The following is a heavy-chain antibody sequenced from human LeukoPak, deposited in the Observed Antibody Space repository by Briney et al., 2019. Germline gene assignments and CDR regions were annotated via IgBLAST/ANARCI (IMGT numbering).Heavy chain of an antibody. J-gene: IGHJ4*02. V-gene: IGHV1-8*03. CDR2: TNPNSGNT. CDR1: GYTFTSYD. Sequence: ASVKVSCKASGYTFTSYDINWVRQATGQGLEWMGWTNPNSGNTGYAQKFQGRVTITRNTSISTAYMELSGLRSEDTAVYYCARGRGVKLRPFDYWGQGTLVTVSS. D-gene: IGHD3-16*01. CDR3: ARGRGVKLRPFDY.